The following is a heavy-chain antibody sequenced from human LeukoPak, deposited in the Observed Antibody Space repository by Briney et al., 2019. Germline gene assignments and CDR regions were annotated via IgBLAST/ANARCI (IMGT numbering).Heavy chain of an antibody. CDR3: ARGTALQDY. J-gene: IGHJ4*02. D-gene: IGHD2/OR15-2a*01. V-gene: IGHV3-74*01. CDR1: GFTFSPYW. Sequence: PGGSLRLSCAASGFTFSPYWMHWVRQAPGKGLVWVSHINSDGSTTSYADSVKGRFTISRDNAQNTPYLQMNSLRAEDTAVYYCARGTALQDYWGQGTLVTVSS. CDR2: INSDGSTT.